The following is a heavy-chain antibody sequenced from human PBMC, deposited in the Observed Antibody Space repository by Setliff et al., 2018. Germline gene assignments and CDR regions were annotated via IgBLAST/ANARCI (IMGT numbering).Heavy chain of an antibody. CDR3: ARSRTIAVKGGVFAV. Sequence: SETLSLTCTVSGDSVRSSSYYWGWMRQSPGKGLEWIGSMYSSGITFYNPSLKSRVTISLETSKNQFSLELHSVTAADTAVYYCARSRTIAVKGGVFAVWGRGTLGTVSS. V-gene: IGHV4-39*07. CDR2: MYSSGIT. CDR1: GDSVRSSSYY. J-gene: IGHJ2*01. D-gene: IGHD6-19*01.